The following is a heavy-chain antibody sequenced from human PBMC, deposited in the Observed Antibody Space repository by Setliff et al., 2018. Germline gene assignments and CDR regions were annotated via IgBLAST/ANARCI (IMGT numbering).Heavy chain of an antibody. J-gene: IGHJ4*02. Sequence: PGGSLRLSCAASGSTFSSYAMHWVRQAPGKGLEWVAVISYDGSNKYYADSVKGRFTISRDNSKNTLYLQMNSLRAEDTAVYYCARDLLSFGRAQPPNYWGQGTLVTVSS. CDR3: ARDLLSFGRAQPPNY. CDR1: GSTFSSYA. CDR2: ISYDGSNK. D-gene: IGHD3-16*01. V-gene: IGHV3-30-3*01.